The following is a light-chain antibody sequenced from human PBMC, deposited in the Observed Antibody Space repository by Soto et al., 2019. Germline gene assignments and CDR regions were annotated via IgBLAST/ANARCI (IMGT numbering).Light chain of an antibody. Sequence: QPVLTQPPSVSGAPGQRVTISCTGSSSSIGAGYDVHWYQQLPGTAPKLLIYGNFNRPSGVPDRFSGSKSGTSASLAITGLQAEDEADYYCQSYDSSLTSVFGGGTKVTVL. V-gene: IGLV1-40*01. J-gene: IGLJ2*01. CDR2: GNF. CDR1: SSSIGAGYD. CDR3: QSYDSSLTSV.